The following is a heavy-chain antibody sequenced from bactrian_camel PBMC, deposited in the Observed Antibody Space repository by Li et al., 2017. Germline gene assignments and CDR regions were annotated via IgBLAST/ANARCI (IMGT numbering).Heavy chain of an antibody. D-gene: IGHD1*01. Sequence: HVQLVESGGGLVQPGGSLTLSCAASSYTVRSYCMAWFQQGPGKEREGVAFLRTDGNKGYADSVKGRFTISKDNARNTLYLQMDSLQPEDTAMYYCVADPDVIWRGGVYCGTPTGFQHRGQGTQVTVS. CDR3: VADPDVIWRGGVYCGTPTGFQH. CDR1: SYTVRSYC. V-gene: IGHV3S26*01. J-gene: IGHJ4*01. CDR2: FLRTDGNK.